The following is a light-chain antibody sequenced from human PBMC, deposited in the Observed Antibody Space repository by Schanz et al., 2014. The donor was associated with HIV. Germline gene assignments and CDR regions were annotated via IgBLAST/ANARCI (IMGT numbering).Light chain of an antibody. V-gene: IGKV3-20*01. CDR2: GAS. J-gene: IGKJ1*01. CDR1: QSVTSNY. CDR3: QQYGSSPWT. Sequence: EIVLTQSPGTLSLSPGERATLSCRASQSVTSNYLAWYQQKPGQAPRLLIFGASNRATGIPDRFSGGESGTDFTLTISRVEPEDYAVYYCQQYGSSPWTFGQGTRVDVK.